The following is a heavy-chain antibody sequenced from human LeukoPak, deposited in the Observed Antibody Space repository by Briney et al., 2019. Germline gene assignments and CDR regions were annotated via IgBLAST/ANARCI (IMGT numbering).Heavy chain of an antibody. Sequence: SGTLSLTCAVSGGSISSSNWWSWVRQPPGKGLEWIGEIYHSGSTNYNPSLKSRVTISVDKSKNQFSLKLSSVTAADTAVYYCARGRKMYDFWSGSNSARRNWFDPWGQGTLVTVSS. J-gene: IGHJ5*02. CDR1: GGSISSSNW. V-gene: IGHV4-4*02. CDR2: IYHSGST. D-gene: IGHD3-3*01. CDR3: ARGRKMYDFWSGSNSARRNWFDP.